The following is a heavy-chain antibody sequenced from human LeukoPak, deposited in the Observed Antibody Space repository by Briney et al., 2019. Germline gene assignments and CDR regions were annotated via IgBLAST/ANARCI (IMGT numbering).Heavy chain of an antibody. CDR2: ICYSGRT. V-gene: IGHV4-34*01. Sequence: PSETLSLTCAVYGGSFSGYYWGWVRQPPGKGLEWVGAICYSGRTYYNPSLTSQVTISLDTSKNQFLQKLTSVTAADAAVYFCARLEWAGVGAEYWGQGTLVTVSP. D-gene: IGHD1-26*01. CDR1: GGSFSGYY. CDR3: ARLEWAGVGAEY. J-gene: IGHJ4*02.